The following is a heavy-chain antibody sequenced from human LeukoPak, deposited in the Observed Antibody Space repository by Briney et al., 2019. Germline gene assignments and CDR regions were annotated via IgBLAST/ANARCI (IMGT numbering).Heavy chain of an antibody. CDR1: GFTFSSYG. D-gene: IGHD2-15*01. CDR3: AKTSAATTWFDP. Sequence: PGRSLRLSCAASGFTFSSYGMHWVRQAPGKGLEWVAVISYDGSNKYYADSVKGRFTISRDNSKNTLHLQMNSLRPEDTAVYYWAKTSAATTWFDPWGQGPLFTASP. CDR2: ISYDGSNK. J-gene: IGHJ5*02. V-gene: IGHV3-30*18.